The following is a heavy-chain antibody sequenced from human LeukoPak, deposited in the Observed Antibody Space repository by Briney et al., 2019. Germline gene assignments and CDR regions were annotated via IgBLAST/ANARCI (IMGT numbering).Heavy chain of an antibody. Sequence: GGSLRLPCAASGFTFSSYSMNWVRQAPGKGLEWVSSISSSSYIYYADSVKGRFTISRDNAKNSLYLQMNSLRAEDTAVYYCARVQYGSGSYWAFDIWGQGTMVTVSS. V-gene: IGHV3-21*01. J-gene: IGHJ3*02. CDR2: ISSSSYI. CDR3: ARVQYGSGSYWAFDI. D-gene: IGHD3-10*01. CDR1: GFTFSSYS.